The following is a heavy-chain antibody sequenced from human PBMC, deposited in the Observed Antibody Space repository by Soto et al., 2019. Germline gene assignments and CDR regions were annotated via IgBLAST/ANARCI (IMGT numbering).Heavy chain of an antibody. V-gene: IGHV3-23*01. D-gene: IGHD3-10*01. CDR3: AKERRGEDYFDY. Sequence: EGSLRLSCAASGFTFSSYAMSWVRQAPGKGLVWVSAISGSGGSTYYADSVKGRFTISRDNSKNTLYLQMNSLRAEDTAVYYCAKERRGEDYFDYWGQGTLVTVSS. CDR2: ISGSGGST. CDR1: GFTFSSYA. J-gene: IGHJ4*02.